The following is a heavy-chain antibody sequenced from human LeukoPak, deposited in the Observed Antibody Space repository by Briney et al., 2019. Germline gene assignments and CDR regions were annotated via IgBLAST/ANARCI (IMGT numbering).Heavy chain of an antibody. V-gene: IGHV3-23*01. J-gene: IGHJ4*02. CDR1: GFTFRSYA. CDR3: ARELGLKRGYSYGNDY. Sequence: GGSLRLSCAASGFTFRSYAMSWVRQAPGKGLEWVSAISGSGDITYYADSVKGRFTISRDNSKNTLYLQMNSLRAEDTAVYYCARELGLKRGYSYGNDYWGQGTLVTVSS. CDR2: ISGSGDIT. D-gene: IGHD5-18*01.